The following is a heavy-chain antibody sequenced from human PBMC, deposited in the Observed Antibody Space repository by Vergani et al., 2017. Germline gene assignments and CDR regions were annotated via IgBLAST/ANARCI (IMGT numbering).Heavy chain of an antibody. CDR1: GYTFTTHA. CDR3: ARGQYYYDSSGYYYYYYGMDV. J-gene: IGHJ6*02. Sequence: QVQLVQSGAEVKKPGASVKVSCEASGYTFTTHAIHWVRQAPGQGLEWMGRIIPILGIANYAQKFQGRVTITADKSTSTAYMELSSLRSEDTAVYYCARGQYYYDSSGYYYYYYGMDVWGQGTTVTVSS. CDR2: IIPILGIA. D-gene: IGHD3-22*01. V-gene: IGHV1-69*09.